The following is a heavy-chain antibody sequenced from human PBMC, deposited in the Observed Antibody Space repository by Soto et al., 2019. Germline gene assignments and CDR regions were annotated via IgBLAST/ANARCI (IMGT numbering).Heavy chain of an antibody. CDR1: GGSISSGGYS. D-gene: IGHD3-22*01. CDR2: IYHSGST. V-gene: IGHV4-30-2*01. Sequence: SETLSLTCAVSGGSISSGGYSWSWIRQPPGKGLEWIGYIYHSGSTYYNPSLKSRVTISVDRSKNQFSLKLSSVTAADTAVYYCARDKGMILDYWGQGTLVTVSS. CDR3: ARDKGMILDY. J-gene: IGHJ4*02.